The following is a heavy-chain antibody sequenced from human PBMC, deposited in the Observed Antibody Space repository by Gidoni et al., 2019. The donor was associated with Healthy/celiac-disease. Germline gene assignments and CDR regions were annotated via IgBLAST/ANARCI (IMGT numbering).Heavy chain of an antibody. CDR3: TRIAVAGTMYNWFDP. Sequence: EVQLVESGGGLVQPGRSLRLSCAASGFTFDDYAMHWVRQAPGKGLEWVSGISWNSGSIGYADSVKGRFTISRDNAKNSLYLQMNSLRAEDTALYYCTRIAVAGTMYNWFDPWGQGTLVTVSS. CDR2: ISWNSGSI. D-gene: IGHD6-19*01. CDR1: GFTFDDYA. V-gene: IGHV3-9*01. J-gene: IGHJ5*02.